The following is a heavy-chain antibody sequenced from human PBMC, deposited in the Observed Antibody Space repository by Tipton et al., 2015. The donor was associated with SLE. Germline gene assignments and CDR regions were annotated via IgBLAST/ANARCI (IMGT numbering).Heavy chain of an antibody. V-gene: IGHV4-61*09. J-gene: IGHJ3*02. D-gene: IGHD3-10*01. CDR1: GGSISSGSYY. CDR2: IYTSGST. CDR3: ARTGYGSGSYYKDAFDI. Sequence: TLSLTCTVSGGSISSGSYYWSWIRQPAGKGLEWIGHIYTSGSTNYNPSLKSRVTISVDTSKNQFSLKLSSVTAADTAVYYCARTGYGSGSYYKDAFDIWGQGTMVTVSS.